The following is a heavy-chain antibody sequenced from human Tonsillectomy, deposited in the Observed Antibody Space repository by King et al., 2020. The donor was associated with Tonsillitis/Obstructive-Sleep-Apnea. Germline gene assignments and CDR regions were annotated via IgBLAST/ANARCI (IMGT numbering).Heavy chain of an antibody. J-gene: IGHJ3*02. V-gene: IGHV3-7*03. D-gene: IGHD5-18*01. CDR2: IKRDGSEK. CDR1: GFTFSSFW. CDR3: ARVATAMVPNIDI. Sequence: VQLVESGGDLVQPGGSLRLSCAASGFTFSSFWMSWVRQAPGKGLEWVANIKRDGSEKYYVDSVKGRFTISRDNAKNSLYLQMNSLRAEDTAVYYCARVATAMVPNIDIWGQGTMVTVSS.